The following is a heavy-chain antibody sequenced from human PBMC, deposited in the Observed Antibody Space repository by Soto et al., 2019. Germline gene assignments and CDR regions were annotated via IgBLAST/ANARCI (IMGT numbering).Heavy chain of an antibody. D-gene: IGHD2-2*01. Sequence: SETLSLTCAVYGGSFSGYYWSWIRQPPGKGLEWIGEINHSGSTNYNPSLKSRVNISVDTSKNQFSLKLSSVTAADTAVFYCARSPYQLLPSTFYYYYGMDVWGQGTTVTVSS. J-gene: IGHJ6*02. CDR2: INHSGST. CDR3: ARSPYQLLPSTFYYYYGMDV. CDR1: GGSFSGYY. V-gene: IGHV4-34*01.